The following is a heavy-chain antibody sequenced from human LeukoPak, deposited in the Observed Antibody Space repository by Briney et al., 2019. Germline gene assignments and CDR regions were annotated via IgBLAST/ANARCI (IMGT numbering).Heavy chain of an antibody. CDR3: ARSSTLYGHFDY. J-gene: IGHJ4*02. CDR1: GGSISINYYY. CDR2: INYSGTT. D-gene: IGHD3-10*01. V-gene: IGHV4-39*07. Sequence: SETLSLTCSVSGGSISINYYYWAWIRQPPGKGLEWIGSINYSGTTYYNPSLKSRVTISVDTSKNQFSLKVNSVTAADTAVYYCARSSTLYGHFDYWGQGTLVTVSS.